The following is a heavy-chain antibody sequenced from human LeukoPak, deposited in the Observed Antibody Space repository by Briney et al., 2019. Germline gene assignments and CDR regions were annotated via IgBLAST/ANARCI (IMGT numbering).Heavy chain of an antibody. V-gene: IGHV3-21*04. J-gene: IGHJ4*02. Sequence: GGSLRLSCAASGFTFSSYSMNWVRQAPGKGLEWVSSISSSSSYIYYADSVKGRFTISRDNAKNSLYLQMNSLRAEDTAVYYCARALPGYSSGWYDYWGQRTLVTVSS. CDR2: ISSSSSYI. D-gene: IGHD6-19*01. CDR3: ARALPGYSSGWYDY. CDR1: GFTFSSYS.